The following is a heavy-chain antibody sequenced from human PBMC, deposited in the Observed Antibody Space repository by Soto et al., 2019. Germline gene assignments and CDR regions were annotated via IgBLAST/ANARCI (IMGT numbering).Heavy chain of an antibody. CDR1: GFTFSNAW. CDR2: IKSKTDGGTT. CDR3: TAIFGVVIPEYYYYMDV. D-gene: IGHD3-3*01. V-gene: IGHV3-15*01. J-gene: IGHJ6*03. Sequence: EVQLVESGGGLVKPGGSLRLSCAASGFTFSNAWMSWVRQAPGKGLEWVGRIKSKTDGGTTDYAAPVKGRFTISRDDSKNTLYLQMNSLKTEDTAVYYCTAIFGVVIPEYYYYMDVWGKGTTVTVSS.